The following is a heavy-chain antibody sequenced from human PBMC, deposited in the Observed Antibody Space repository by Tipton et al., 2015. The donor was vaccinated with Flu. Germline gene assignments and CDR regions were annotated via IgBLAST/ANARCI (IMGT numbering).Heavy chain of an antibody. J-gene: IGHJ6*02. V-gene: IGHV4-59*01. CDR3: ARTLYYDFWSGYYDYYYSGMDV. Sequence: TLSLTCTVSGGSISSYYWSWIRQPPGKGLEWIGYIYYSGSTNYNPSLKSRVTISVDTSKNQFSLKLSSVTAADTAVYYCARTLYYDFWSGYYDYYYSGMDVWGQGTTVTVSS. CDR2: IYYSGST. CDR1: GGSISSYY. D-gene: IGHD3-3*01.